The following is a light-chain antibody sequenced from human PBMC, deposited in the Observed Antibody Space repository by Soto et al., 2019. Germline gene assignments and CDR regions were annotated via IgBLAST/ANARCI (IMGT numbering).Light chain of an antibody. CDR3: QQYNSYS. Sequence: ILLAQWPATLSVSPGERATLPCRASQRISSNLVWYQRKVGQAPRLLIXGASTRATGVPSRFSGSGSGTEFTLTISRLQPDEFATYYCQQYNSYSFGQGTKVDIK. CDR1: QRISSN. CDR2: GAS. J-gene: IGKJ1*01. V-gene: IGKV3-15*01.